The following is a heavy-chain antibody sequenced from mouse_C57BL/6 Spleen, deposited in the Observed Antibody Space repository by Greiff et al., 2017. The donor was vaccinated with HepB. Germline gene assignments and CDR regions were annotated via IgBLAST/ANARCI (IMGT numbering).Heavy chain of an antibody. D-gene: IGHD4-1*01. CDR2: IYPGDGDT. V-gene: IGHV1-82*01. CDR1: GYAFSSSW. CDR3: ARLPNWDRGFDD. Sequence: VMLVESGPELVKPGASVKISCKASGYAFSSSWMNWVKQRPGKGLEWIGRIYPGDGDTNYNGKFKGKATLTADKSSSTAYMQLSSLTSEDSAVYFCARLPNWDRGFDDWGQGTTLTVSS. J-gene: IGHJ2*01.